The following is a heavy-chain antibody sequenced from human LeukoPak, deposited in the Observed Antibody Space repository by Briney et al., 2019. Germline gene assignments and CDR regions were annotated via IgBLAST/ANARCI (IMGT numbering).Heavy chain of an antibody. V-gene: IGHV3-23*01. J-gene: IGHJ4*02. CDR2: ISGSGGST. Sequence: SGGSLRLSCAASGFTFSSYAMSWVRQAPGKGLEWVSAISGSGGSTYYADSVKGRFTISRDNSKNTLYLQMNSLRAEDTAVYYCAKASYSSGSAIDYWGQGTLVTVSS. CDR3: AKASYSSGSAIDY. D-gene: IGHD6-19*01. CDR1: GFTFSSYA.